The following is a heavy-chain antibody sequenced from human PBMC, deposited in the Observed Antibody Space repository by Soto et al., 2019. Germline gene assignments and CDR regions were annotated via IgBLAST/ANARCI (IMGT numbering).Heavy chain of an antibody. D-gene: IGHD2-15*01. CDR2: IYYSGST. J-gene: IGHJ6*02. CDR3: ARMVAATRSSRYYGMDV. Sequence: SETLSLTCTVSGGPISSYYWSWIRQPPGKGLEWIGYIYYSGSTNYNPSLKSRVTISVDTSKNQFSLKLSSVTAADTAVYYCARMVAATRSSRYYGMDVWGQGTTVTVSS. V-gene: IGHV4-59*01. CDR1: GGPISSYY.